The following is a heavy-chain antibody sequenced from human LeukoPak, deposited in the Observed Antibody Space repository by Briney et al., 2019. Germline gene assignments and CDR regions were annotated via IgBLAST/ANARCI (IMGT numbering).Heavy chain of an antibody. D-gene: IGHD3-22*01. V-gene: IGHV1-46*01. CDR3: ARDRYYYDSSGYIRGISFDY. Sequence: ASVKVSCKTSGYTFIGYYMHWVRQAPGQGLEWMGIINPSGGSTSYAQKFQGRVTMTRDTSTSTVYMELSSLRSEDTAVYYCARDRYYYDSSGYIRGISFDYWGQGTLVTVSS. CDR1: GYTFIGYY. J-gene: IGHJ4*02. CDR2: INPSGGST.